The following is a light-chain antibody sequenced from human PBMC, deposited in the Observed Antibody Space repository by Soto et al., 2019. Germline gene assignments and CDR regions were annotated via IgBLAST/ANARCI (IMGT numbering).Light chain of an antibody. CDR2: SAS. CDR1: QTILSNSNNKNY. V-gene: IGKV4-1*01. J-gene: IGKJ1*01. Sequence: DIVMTQSPDSLAVSLGEKATINCKSSQTILSNSNNKNYLAWYQQKPGQPPMLLLYSASTRKSGVPDRFSCSGSGTDFTLTISSLQAEDVAVYYCQQYFTTPWTFGQGTKVELK. CDR3: QQYFTTPWT.